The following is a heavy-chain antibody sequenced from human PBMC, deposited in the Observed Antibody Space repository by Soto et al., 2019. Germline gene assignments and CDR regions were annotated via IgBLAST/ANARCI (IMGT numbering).Heavy chain of an antibody. D-gene: IGHD1-26*01. V-gene: IGHV1-18*01. CDR3: ARGAEYSGSYWYYYGMDV. CDR2: ISAYNGNT. Sequence: ASVKVSCKASGYTFTSYGISWVRQAPGQGLEWMGWISAYNGNTNYAQKLQGRVTMTTDTSTSTAYMELRSLRSDDTAVYYCARGAEYSGSYWYYYGMDVWGQGTTVTVSS. CDR1: GYTFTSYG. J-gene: IGHJ6*02.